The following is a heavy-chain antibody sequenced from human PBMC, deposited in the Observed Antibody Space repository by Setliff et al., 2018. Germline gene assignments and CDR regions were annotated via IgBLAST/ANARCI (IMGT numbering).Heavy chain of an antibody. CDR3: AGGGRYCGGDCYQDDAFDI. J-gene: IGHJ3*02. CDR1: GGSFSGYY. V-gene: IGHV4-34*01. D-gene: IGHD2-21*02. Sequence: SETLSLTCAVYGGSFSGYYWNWIRQAPGKGLEWIGEINHRGTTSYTPSLKSRLTISVDTSKKQFSLHLNSVTAADTAMYYCAGGGRYCGGDCYQDDAFDIWGQGTMVTVSS. CDR2: INHRGTT.